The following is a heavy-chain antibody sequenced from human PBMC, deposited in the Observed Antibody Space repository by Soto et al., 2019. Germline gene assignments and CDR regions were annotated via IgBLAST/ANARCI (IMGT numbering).Heavy chain of an antibody. V-gene: IGHV4-30-4*01. CDR1: GGSISSGDYY. D-gene: IGHD3-22*01. Sequence: SETLSLTCTVSGGSISSGDYYWSWIRQPPGKGLEWIGYTYYSGSTYYNPSLKSRVTISVDTSKNQFSLKLSSVTAADTAVYYCARGSYYYDRSGYYHYWGQGTLVTVSS. J-gene: IGHJ4*02. CDR2: TYYSGST. CDR3: ARGSYYYDRSGYYHY.